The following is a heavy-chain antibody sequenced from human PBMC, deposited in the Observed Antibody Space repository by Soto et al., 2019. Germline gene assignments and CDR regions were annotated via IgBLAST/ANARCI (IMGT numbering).Heavy chain of an antibody. CDR3: AKEMGYDWARDS. CDR2: ISWHSATI. CDR1: GFNFDDYG. Sequence: EVQLLESGGGLVQPGRSLTLSCEASGFNFDDYGMHWVRQVPGKGLAWVSGISWHSATIGYADSVKGRFIISRDNAKKSLSLQMSSLRGADAALYYCAKEMGYDWARDSWGQGTPVTVSS. J-gene: IGHJ4*02. V-gene: IGHV3-9*01. D-gene: IGHD5-12*01.